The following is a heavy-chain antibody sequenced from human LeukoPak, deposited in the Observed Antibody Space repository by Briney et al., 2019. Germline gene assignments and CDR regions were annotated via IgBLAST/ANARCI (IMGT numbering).Heavy chain of an antibody. J-gene: IGHJ4*02. CDR3: TRVGYIDEGIDY. CDR2: IKQDGSKK. Sequence: GGSLRLSCVASGFPFSSYWMTWVRQAPGKGLEWVANIKQDGSKKSYVDSVKGRFTISRDNAKNSLYLQMNSLRAEDTAIYYCTRVGYIDEGIDYCGQGTLVTVSS. D-gene: IGHD5-24*01. V-gene: IGHV3-7*04. CDR1: GFPFSSYW.